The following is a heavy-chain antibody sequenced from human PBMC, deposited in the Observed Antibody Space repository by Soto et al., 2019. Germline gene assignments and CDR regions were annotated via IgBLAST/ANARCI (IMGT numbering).Heavy chain of an antibody. D-gene: IGHD2-2*01. V-gene: IGHV1-3*01. Sequence: GASVKVSCKASGYTFTIYAMHWVRQAPGQRLEWMGWINAGNGNTKYSQKFQGRVTITRDTSASTAYMELSSLRSEDTAVYYCARTYCISTSCYADGAFEFDPWGQGTLVTVSS. CDR3: ARTYCISTSCYADGAFEFDP. J-gene: IGHJ5*02. CDR1: GYTFTIYA. CDR2: INAGNGNT.